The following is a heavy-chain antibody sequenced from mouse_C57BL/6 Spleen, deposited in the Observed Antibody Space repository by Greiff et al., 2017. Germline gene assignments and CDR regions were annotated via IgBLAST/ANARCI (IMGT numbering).Heavy chain of an antibody. D-gene: IGHD1-1*01. J-gene: IGHJ4*01. V-gene: IGHV5-12*01. CDR2: ISNGGGST. CDR3: ARQTIYYYGSSYGGMDY. Sequence: EVMLVESGGGLVQPGGSLKLSCAASGFTFSDYYMYWVRQTPEKRLEWVAYISNGGGSTYYPDTVKGRFTISRDNAKNTLYLQMSRLKSEDTAMYYCARQTIYYYGSSYGGMDYWGQGTSVTVSS. CDR1: GFTFSDYY.